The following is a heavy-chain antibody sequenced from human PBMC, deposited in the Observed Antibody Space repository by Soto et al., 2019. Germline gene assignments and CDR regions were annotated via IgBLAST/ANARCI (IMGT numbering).Heavy chain of an antibody. Sequence: SETLSLTCTVSGGSISSGGYYWSWIRQHPGKGLEWIGYIYYSGSTYYNPSLKSRVTISVDTSKNQFSLKLSSVTAADTAVYYCARDLSGGSDYWGQGTLVTVSS. J-gene: IGHJ4*02. CDR2: IYYSGST. CDR1: GGSISSGGYY. V-gene: IGHV4-31*03. D-gene: IGHD2-8*02. CDR3: ARDLSGGSDY.